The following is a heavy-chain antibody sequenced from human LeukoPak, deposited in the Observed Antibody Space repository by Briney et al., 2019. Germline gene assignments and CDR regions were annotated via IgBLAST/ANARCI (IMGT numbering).Heavy chain of an antibody. D-gene: IGHD1-26*01. J-gene: IGHJ4*02. CDR1: GFTFSSYE. Sequence: GGSLRLSCAASGFTFSSYEMNWVRQAPGKGLEWVSYISSSGSTIYYADSVKGRFTISRDNAKNSLYLQMNSLRAEDTAVYYCARLGRRSYWSFDYWGQGTLVTVSS. CDR3: ARLGRRSYWSFDY. V-gene: IGHV3-48*03. CDR2: ISSSGSTI.